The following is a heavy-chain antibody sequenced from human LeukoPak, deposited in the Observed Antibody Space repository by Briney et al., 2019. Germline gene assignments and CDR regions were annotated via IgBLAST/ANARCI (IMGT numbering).Heavy chain of an antibody. J-gene: IGHJ5*02. Sequence: GASVKVSCKASGYTFTSYGISWVRQAPGQGLEWMGWISAYNGNTNYAQKLQGRVTMTTDTSTSTAYMELRSLRSDDTAVYYCARDYCSSTSRFGVNWFDPWGQGTLVTVSS. CDR3: ARDYCSSTSRFGVNWFDP. CDR1: GYTFTSYG. D-gene: IGHD2-2*01. V-gene: IGHV1-18*01. CDR2: ISAYNGNT.